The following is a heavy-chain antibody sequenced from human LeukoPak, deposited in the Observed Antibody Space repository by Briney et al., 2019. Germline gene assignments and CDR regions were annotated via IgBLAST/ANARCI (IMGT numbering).Heavy chain of an antibody. CDR3: AKGKTYYYDSSGYSDPLDY. V-gene: IGHV3-23*01. J-gene: IGHJ4*02. Sequence: GGSLRLSCAASGFTFSSYAMSWVRQAPGKGLEWVSAISGSGGSTYCADSVKGRFTISRDNSKNTLYLQMNSLRAEDTAVYYCAKGKTYYYDSSGYSDPLDYWGQGTLVTVSS. CDR2: ISGSGGST. CDR1: GFTFSSYA. D-gene: IGHD3-22*01.